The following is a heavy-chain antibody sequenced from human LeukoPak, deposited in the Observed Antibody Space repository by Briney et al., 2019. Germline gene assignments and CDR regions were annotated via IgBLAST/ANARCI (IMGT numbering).Heavy chain of an antibody. J-gene: IGHJ4*02. CDR2: IWYDGSNK. CDR3: ARAFSRDVDY. CDR1: GGTFSSYG. Sequence: SCKASGGTFSSYGMHWVRQAPGKGLEWVAVIWYDGSNKYYADSVKGRFTISRDNSKNTLYLQMNSLRAEDTAVYYCARAFSRDVDYWGQGTLVTVSS. D-gene: IGHD3-3*02. V-gene: IGHV3-33*01.